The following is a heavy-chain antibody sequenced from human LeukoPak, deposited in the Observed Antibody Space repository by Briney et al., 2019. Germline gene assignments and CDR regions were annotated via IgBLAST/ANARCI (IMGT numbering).Heavy chain of an antibody. J-gene: IGHJ6*02. CDR3: ARVGCSGGSCYHNYYYYYGMDV. D-gene: IGHD2-15*01. CDR2: IDYSGST. V-gene: IGHV4-59*12. CDR1: GASISSYY. Sequence: SETLSLTCTVSGASISSYYWSWIRQPPGKGLEWIGYIDYSGSTNYTPSLKSRVTISVDTSKNQFSLKLSSVTAADTAVYYCARVGCSGGSCYHNYYYYYGMDVWGQGTTVTVSS.